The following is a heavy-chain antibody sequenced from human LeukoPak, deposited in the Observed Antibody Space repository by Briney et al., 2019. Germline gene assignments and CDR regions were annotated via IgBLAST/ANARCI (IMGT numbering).Heavy chain of an antibody. D-gene: IGHD4-17*01. CDR3: ASASYGDYRTFQH. J-gene: IGHJ1*01. Sequence: SKTLSLTCTVSGGSISSYYWSWIRQPPGKGLEWIGYIYYSGSTNYNPSLKSRVTISVDTSKNQFSLKLSSVTAADTAVCYCASASYGDYRTFQHWGQGTLVTVSS. CDR2: IYYSGST. CDR1: GGSISSYY. V-gene: IGHV4-59*01.